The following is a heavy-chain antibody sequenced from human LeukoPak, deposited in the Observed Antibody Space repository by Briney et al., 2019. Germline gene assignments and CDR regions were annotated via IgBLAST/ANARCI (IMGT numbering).Heavy chain of an antibody. Sequence: ASVKVSCKASGYTFTSYDINWVRQATGQGLEWMGWMNPNSGNTGYAQKFQGRVTITRNTSISTAYMELSSLRSEDTAVYYCARSGRRDHYFDYWGQGTLVTVPS. CDR3: ARSGRRDHYFDY. J-gene: IGHJ4*02. V-gene: IGHV1-8*03. D-gene: IGHD1-1*01. CDR2: MNPNSGNT. CDR1: GYTFTSYD.